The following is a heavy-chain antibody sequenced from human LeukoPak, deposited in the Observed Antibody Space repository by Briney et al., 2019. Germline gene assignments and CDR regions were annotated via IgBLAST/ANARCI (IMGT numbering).Heavy chain of an antibody. CDR1: GFTFSSYG. J-gene: IGHJ4*02. V-gene: IGHV3-30*02. Sequence: GGSLRLSCAASGFTFSSYGMHWVRQDPGKGLEWVAFIRYDGSNKYYADSVKGRFTISRDNSKNTLYLQMNSLRAEDTAVYYCAKDRGQGSYYLGYWGQGTLVTVSS. CDR2: IRYDGSNK. D-gene: IGHD1-26*01. CDR3: AKDRGQGSYYLGY.